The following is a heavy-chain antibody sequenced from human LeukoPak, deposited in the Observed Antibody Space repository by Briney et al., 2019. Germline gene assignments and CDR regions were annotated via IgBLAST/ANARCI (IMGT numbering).Heavy chain of an antibody. CDR1: GGTFSSYA. Sequence: VASVKVSCKASGGTFSSYAISWVRQAPGQGLEWMGGIIPIFGTASYAQKFQGRVTITTDESTSTAYMELSSLRSEDTAVYYCARVFARSGEVSGSYYYYWGQGTLVTVSS. V-gene: IGHV1-69*05. CDR3: ARVFARSGEVSGSYYYY. J-gene: IGHJ4*02. CDR2: IIPIFGTA. D-gene: IGHD1-26*01.